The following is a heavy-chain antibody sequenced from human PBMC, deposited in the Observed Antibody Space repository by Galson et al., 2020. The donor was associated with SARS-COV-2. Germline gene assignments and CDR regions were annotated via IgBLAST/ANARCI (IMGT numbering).Heavy chain of an antibody. D-gene: IGHD3-9*01. CDR3: ARDNVHYDILTGYHDAFDI. V-gene: IGHV7-4-1*02. J-gene: IGHJ3*02. CDR2: INTNTGNP. Sequence: ASVKVSCKASGYTFTSYAMNWLRQAPGQGLEWMGWINTNTGNPTYAQGFTGRFVFSLDTSVSTAYLQISSLKAEDTAVYYCARDNVHYDILTGYHDAFDIWGQGTMVTVSS. CDR1: GYTFTSYA.